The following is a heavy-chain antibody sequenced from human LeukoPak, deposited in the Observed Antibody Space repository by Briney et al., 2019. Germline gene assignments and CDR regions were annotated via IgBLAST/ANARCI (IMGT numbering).Heavy chain of an antibody. CDR2: INQDDSAI. CDR1: GFSFRNYW. CDR3: ARTIVGVTTRYTDAFDI. J-gene: IGHJ3*02. D-gene: IGHD1-26*01. V-gene: IGHV3-7*01. Sequence: GGSLRLSCATSGFSFRNYWMSWVRQAPGKGLEWVASINQDDSAIFYLDSVRGRFTISRDNAKNFLFLQMNFLRVEDTAVYYCARTIVGVTTRYTDAFDIWGQGTTVTVSS.